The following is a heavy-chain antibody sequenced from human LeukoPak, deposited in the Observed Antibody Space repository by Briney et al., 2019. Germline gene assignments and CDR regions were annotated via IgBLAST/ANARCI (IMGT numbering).Heavy chain of an antibody. D-gene: IGHD6-19*01. CDR2: ISDDGSRQ. CDR3: VREQPGDGWSGFDY. J-gene: IGHJ4*02. V-gene: IGHV3-30*15. Sequence: PGGSLRLSCAASRFTFRSYAMHWVRQAPGKGLEWVAVISDDGSRQHYADFLEGRFTISRDNSKNTVSLQMSSLTSEDTAVYFCVREQPGDGWSGFDYWGQGTLVTVSS. CDR1: RFTFRSYA.